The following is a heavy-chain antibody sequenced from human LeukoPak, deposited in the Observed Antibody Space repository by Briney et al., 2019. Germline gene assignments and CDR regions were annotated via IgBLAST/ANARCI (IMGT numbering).Heavy chain of an antibody. J-gene: IGHJ4*02. V-gene: IGHV1-2*02. D-gene: IGHD3-9*01. CDR3: ARDILTGYSDY. CDR1: GYTFTSYY. CDR2: INPNSGGT. Sequence: GASVKVSCKASGYTFTSYYMHWVRQAPGQGLEWMGWINPNSGGTNYAQKFQGRVTITRDTAISTAYMELSRLRSDDTAVYYCARDILTGYSDYWGQGTLVTVSS.